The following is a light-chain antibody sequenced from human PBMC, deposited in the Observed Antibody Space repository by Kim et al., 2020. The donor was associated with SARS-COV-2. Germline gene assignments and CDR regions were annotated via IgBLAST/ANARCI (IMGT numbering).Light chain of an antibody. CDR3: CSHAGSSHFYV. CDR1: SNDVGAYNY. J-gene: IGLJ1*01. CDR2: EVS. Sequence: QSALTQPPSASGSPGQSVTISCTGTSNDVGAYNYVSWYQQHPGKAPKLIISEVSERPSGVPARFSGSKSGNTASLTVSGLQPEDEADYYCCSHAGSSHFYVFGTGTKVTVL. V-gene: IGLV2-8*01.